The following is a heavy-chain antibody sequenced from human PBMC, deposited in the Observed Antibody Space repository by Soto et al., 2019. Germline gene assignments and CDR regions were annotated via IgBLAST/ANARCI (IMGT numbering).Heavy chain of an antibody. V-gene: IGHV1-69*06. CDR3: ARSREWFLVLYYYGMDV. CDR2: IIPIFGTA. CDR1: GGTFSSYA. Sequence: SVKVSCKASGGTFSSYAISWVRQAPGQGLEWMGGIIPIFGTANYAQKFQGRVTITADKSTSTAYMELSSLRSEDTAVYYCARSREWFLVLYYYGMDVWGQGTTVTVSS. D-gene: IGHD3-3*01. J-gene: IGHJ6*02.